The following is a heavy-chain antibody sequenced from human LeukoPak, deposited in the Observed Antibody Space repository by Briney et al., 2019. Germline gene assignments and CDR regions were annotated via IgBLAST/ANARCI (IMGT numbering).Heavy chain of an antibody. CDR3: PKSNYGGLGELFSNFAY. J-gene: IGHJ4*01. D-gene: IGHD3-10*01. Sequence: GRSLRLSCAASGFTFSSYGMHWVRQAPGKGLEWVAVISYDGSNKYYADSVKGRFTISRDNSKNTLYLQMNSLRAEDTAVYYCPKSNYGGLGELFSNFAYWGKEPWSPSPQ. CDR1: GFTFSSYG. V-gene: IGHV3-30*18. CDR2: ISYDGSNK.